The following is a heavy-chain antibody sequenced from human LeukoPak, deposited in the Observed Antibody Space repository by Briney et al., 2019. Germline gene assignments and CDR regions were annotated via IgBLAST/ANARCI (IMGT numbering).Heavy chain of an antibody. D-gene: IGHD3-10*01. J-gene: IGHJ4*02. CDR1: GYTFTRYG. V-gene: IGHV1-18*01. CDR2: INAYNGNT. CDR3: AFGSRSYVDFDY. Sequence: ASVKVSCKASGYTFTRYGITWVRQAPGQGLEWMGWINAYNGNTNYAQKLQGRVTLTTDTSTSTAYMELRSLRSDDTAVYYCAFGSRSYVDFDYWGQGTLVTVSS.